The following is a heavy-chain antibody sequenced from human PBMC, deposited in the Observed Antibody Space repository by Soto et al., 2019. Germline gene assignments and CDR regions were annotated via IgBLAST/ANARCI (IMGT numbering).Heavy chain of an antibody. CDR1: GGTFSSYA. V-gene: IGHV1-69*12. D-gene: IGHD1-26*01. J-gene: IGHJ5*02. Sequence: QVQLVQSGAEVKKPGSSVKVSCKASGGTFSSYAISWVRQAPGQGLEWMGGIIPIFGTANYAQKFQGRVTITADEATSTAYMELSSLKSEEKAVYYCAREVVGHLVGSDRRRGNWFDPWGQGTLVTVSS. CDR2: IIPIFGTA. CDR3: AREVVGHLVGSDRRRGNWFDP.